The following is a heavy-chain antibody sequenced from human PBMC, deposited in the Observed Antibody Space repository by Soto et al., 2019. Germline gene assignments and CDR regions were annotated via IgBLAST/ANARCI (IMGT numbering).Heavy chain of an antibody. D-gene: IGHD5-12*01. V-gene: IGHV4-59*01. Sequence: SETLSLTCTVSGASISSSYWSWIRQSPGKGLEWIGYVYHTGSTNYNPSLKSRVTISLDTSKSQFSLNLTSLTTADTAVYFCARXGNRYSNVASGVGGFDYWGQGSLVTVSS. J-gene: IGHJ4*02. CDR2: VYHTGST. CDR3: ARXGNRYSNVASGVGGFDY. CDR1: GASISSSY.